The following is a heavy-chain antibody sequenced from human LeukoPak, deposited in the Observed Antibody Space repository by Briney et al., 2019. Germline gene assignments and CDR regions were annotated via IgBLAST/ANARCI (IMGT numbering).Heavy chain of an antibody. Sequence: GASVTASSKASGYTFTAFDMNSVRQAPGHRREGMGWMNPNSSGTNYTQNLHGRVTMTRDTTIRTAYTELSRLRSAATAGPYCARGLVVVGAFYSWGEGTEVTVSS. CDR1: GYTFTAFD. V-gene: IGHV1-2*02. CDR3: ARGLVVVGAFYS. D-gene: IGHD2-15*01. CDR2: MNPNSSGT. J-gene: IGHJ3*02.